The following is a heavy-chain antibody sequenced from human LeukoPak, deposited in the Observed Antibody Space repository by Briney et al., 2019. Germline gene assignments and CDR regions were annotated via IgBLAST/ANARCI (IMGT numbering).Heavy chain of an antibody. J-gene: IGHJ6*02. CDR3: ASAYCGGDCYPNYGMDV. Sequence: ASVKVSCKASVYTFTSYDINWVRQATGQGVEWMGWMNPNRGNTGYAQKFQGRVTMTRNTSISTAYMELSSLRSEDTAVYYCASAYCGGDCYPNYGMDVWGQGTTVTVSS. D-gene: IGHD2-21*02. CDR1: VYTFTSYD. CDR2: MNPNRGNT. V-gene: IGHV1-8*01.